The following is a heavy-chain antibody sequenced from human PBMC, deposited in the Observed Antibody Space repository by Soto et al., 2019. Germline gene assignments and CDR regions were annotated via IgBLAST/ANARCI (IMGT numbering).Heavy chain of an antibody. CDR1: GFTFSKYR. J-gene: IGHJ4*02. Sequence: EVQLVESGGGLVKPGGSLRLSCAASGFTFSKYRMIWVRQAPGKGLEWVSYISSSSSSKFYADSVKDRFTISRDNPKSLLYLQMNSLRAEDTAVYYCARDPFDCGDECSSNYWGQGTRLTVAS. D-gene: IGHD2-21*01. CDR3: ARDPFDCGDECSSNY. V-gene: IGHV3-21*06. CDR2: ISSSSSSK.